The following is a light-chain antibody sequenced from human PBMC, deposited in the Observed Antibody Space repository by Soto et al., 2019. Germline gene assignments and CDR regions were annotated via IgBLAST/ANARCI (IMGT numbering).Light chain of an antibody. CDR2: DAS. V-gene: IGKV3-11*01. Sequence: EIVLTQSPATLSLSPGERATLSCRASQSLSGYLAWYQQKPGQPPRLLIYDASNRATGVPARFSGSGSGTDFTLTISGLEPGDSAVYYCQRRTNWGTFGQGTKVDIK. J-gene: IGKJ1*01. CDR1: QSLSGY. CDR3: QRRTNWGT.